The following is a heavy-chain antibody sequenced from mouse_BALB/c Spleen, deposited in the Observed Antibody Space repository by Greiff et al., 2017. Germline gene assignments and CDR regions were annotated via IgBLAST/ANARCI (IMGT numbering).Heavy chain of an antibody. CDR2: IDPENGNT. J-gene: IGHJ3*01. Sequence: VQLQQSGAELVRPGALVKLSCKASGFNIKDYYMHWVKQRPEQGLEWIGWIDPENGNTIYDPKFQGKASITADTSSNTAYLQLSSLTSEDTAVYYCALYYGSPFAYWGQGTLVTVSA. D-gene: IGHD1-1*01. V-gene: IGHV14-1*02. CDR3: ALYYGSPFAY. CDR1: GFNIKDYY.